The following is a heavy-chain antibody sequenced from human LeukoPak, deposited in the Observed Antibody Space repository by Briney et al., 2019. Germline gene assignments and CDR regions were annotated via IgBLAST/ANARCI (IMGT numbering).Heavy chain of an antibody. CDR3: ARDQEQYDFWSGYYKQVRWFDP. CDR2: ISSSSSYI. J-gene: IGHJ5*02. V-gene: IGHV3-21*01. D-gene: IGHD3-3*01. CDR1: GFSFSSYS. Sequence: GGSLRLSYAASGFSFSSYSMNWVRQAPGKGLEWVSSISSSSSYIYYADSVKGRFTISRDNAKNSLYLQMNSLRAEDTAVYYCARDQEQYDFWSGYYKQVRWFDPWGQGTLVTVSS.